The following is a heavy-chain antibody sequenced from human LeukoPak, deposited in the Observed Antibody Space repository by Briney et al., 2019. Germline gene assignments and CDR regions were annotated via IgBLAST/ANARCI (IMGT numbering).Heavy chain of an antibody. CDR1: GFSVNNNY. CDR3: ALLWYEELPQVDY. CDR2: IYTGGTI. J-gene: IGHJ4*02. Sequence: GGSLRLSCAASGFSVNNNYMTWVRQAPGKGLEWVSLIYTGGTIYYADSVKGRFTISRDNSKNTLYLQMNSLTAEDTAVYYCALLWYEELPQVDYWGQGTLVTVSS. V-gene: IGHV3-53*01. D-gene: IGHD3-10*01.